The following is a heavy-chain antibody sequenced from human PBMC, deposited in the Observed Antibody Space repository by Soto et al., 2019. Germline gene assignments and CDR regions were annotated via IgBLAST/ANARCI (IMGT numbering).Heavy chain of an antibody. CDR3: ARTLYGDNVDY. CDR1: GCTFDNYA. D-gene: IGHD4-17*01. CDR2: IIPMLDSA. Sequence: GASVKVSCKASGCTFDNYAITWVRQAPGQGLEWMGGIIPMLDSANYAEKFQDRVTITADESTSTAYMELSSLRSEDTAVYYCARTLYGDNVDYWGQGTLVTVSS. J-gene: IGHJ4*02. V-gene: IGHV1-69*13.